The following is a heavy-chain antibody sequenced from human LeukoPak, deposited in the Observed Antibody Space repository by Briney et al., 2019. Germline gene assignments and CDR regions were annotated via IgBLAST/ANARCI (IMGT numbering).Heavy chain of an antibody. D-gene: IGHD6-13*01. V-gene: IGHV4-61*01. CDR1: GGSISSSSYY. J-gene: IGHJ2*01. Sequence: PSETLSLTCAVSGGSISSSSYYWSWIRQPPGKGLEWIGYIYYSGNTNYNPSLKSRLTISIDTSKNQFSLKLSSVTAADTAVYYCARVYYSSSYDYWYFNLWGRGTLVTVSS. CDR3: ARVYYSSSYDYWYFNL. CDR2: IYYSGNT.